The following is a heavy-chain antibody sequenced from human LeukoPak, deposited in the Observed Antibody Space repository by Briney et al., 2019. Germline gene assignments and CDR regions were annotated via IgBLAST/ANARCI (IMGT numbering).Heavy chain of an antibody. CDR1: GFTFSSYA. CDR3: ARMIRDYGDSNWFDP. Sequence: GGSLRLSCAASGFTFSSYAMSWVRQAPGKGLEWVSAISGSGGSTYYADSVKGRFTISRDNSKNTLYLQMNSLRAEDTAIYYCARMIRDYGDSNWFDPWGQGTLVTVSS. CDR2: ISGSGGST. D-gene: IGHD4-17*01. J-gene: IGHJ5*02. V-gene: IGHV3-23*01.